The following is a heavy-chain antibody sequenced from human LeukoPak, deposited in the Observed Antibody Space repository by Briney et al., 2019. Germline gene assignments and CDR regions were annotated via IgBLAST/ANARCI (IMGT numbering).Heavy chain of an antibody. D-gene: IGHD5-12*01. CDR3: ARGRIVATISYYYYYMDV. CDR1: GGSFSGYY. V-gene: IGHV4-34*01. Sequence: SETLSLTCAVYGGSFSGYYWSWIRQPPGKGLEWIGEINHSGSTNYNPSLKSRVTISVDTSKNQFSLKLSSVTAADTAVYYCARGRIVATISYYYYYMDVWGKGTTVTVSS. CDR2: INHSGST. J-gene: IGHJ6*03.